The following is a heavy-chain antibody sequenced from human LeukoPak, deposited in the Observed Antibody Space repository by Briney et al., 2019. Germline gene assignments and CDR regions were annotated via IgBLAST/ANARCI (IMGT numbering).Heavy chain of an antibody. Sequence: GGSLRLSCAASGFTFSSFAMHWVRQAPGKGLEWVALISYDGGNKYYADSVKGRFTISRDNSKNTLYLQMNSLRAEDTAVYYCARAGYFDSSTDPGYGMDVWGQGTTVTVSS. V-gene: IGHV3-30*14. J-gene: IGHJ6*02. CDR1: GFTFSSFA. CDR3: ARAGYFDSSTDPGYGMDV. CDR2: ISYDGGNK. D-gene: IGHD3-9*01.